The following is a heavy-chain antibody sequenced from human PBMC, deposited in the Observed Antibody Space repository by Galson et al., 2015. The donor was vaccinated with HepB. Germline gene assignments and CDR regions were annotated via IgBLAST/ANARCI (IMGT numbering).Heavy chain of an antibody. Sequence: SLRLSCAASGFTVSSNYMSWVRQAPGKGLEWVSVIYSGGSTYYADSVKGRFTISRDNSKNTLYLQMNSLRAEDTAVYYCARARVRGVIIGPSYFDYWGQGTLVTVSS. CDR2: IYSGGST. J-gene: IGHJ4*02. CDR3: ARARVRGVIIGPSYFDY. CDR1: GFTVSSNY. D-gene: IGHD3-10*01. V-gene: IGHV3-66*01.